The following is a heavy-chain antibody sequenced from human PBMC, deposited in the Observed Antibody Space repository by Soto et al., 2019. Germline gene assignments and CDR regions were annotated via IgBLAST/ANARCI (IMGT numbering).Heavy chain of an antibody. J-gene: IGHJ4*02. Sequence: SETLSLTCSVSGGTINSGDYFWNWIRQTPGKGLEWIGHIYYSGTTDYNPSLKGRVTISSDTSKNQFSLRLTSVTAADTAIYYCASRKSFYASGTDHWGQGTLVTVSS. V-gene: IGHV4-30-4*01. CDR3: ASRKSFYASGTDH. D-gene: IGHD3-10*01. CDR2: IYYSGTT. CDR1: GGTINSGDYF.